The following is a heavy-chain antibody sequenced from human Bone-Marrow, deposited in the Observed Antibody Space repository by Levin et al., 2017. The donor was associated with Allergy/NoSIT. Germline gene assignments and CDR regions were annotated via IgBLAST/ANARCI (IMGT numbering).Heavy chain of an antibody. CDR3: ARDLLAVYSDTLTGKGFYLDS. D-gene: IGHD3-9*01. CDR2: ISTYNGET. Sequence: ASVKVSCKTSGYTFTTYGISWVRQAPGQGLEWMGWISTYNGETKYTQKFQGRVTLTTDTSTRTAYMEVMSLTSDDPAVYFCARDLLAVYSDTLTGKGFYLDSWGQGTLVTVFS. V-gene: IGHV1-18*01. J-gene: IGHJ4*02. CDR1: GYTFTTYG.